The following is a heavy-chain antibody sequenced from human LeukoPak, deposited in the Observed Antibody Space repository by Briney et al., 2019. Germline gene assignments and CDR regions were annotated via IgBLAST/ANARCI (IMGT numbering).Heavy chain of an antibody. CDR3: AREHEGCTNGVCYTHFDY. D-gene: IGHD2-8*01. J-gene: IGHJ4*02. CDR2: INPNSGGT. Sequence: ASVKVSCKASGYTFTGYYMHWVRQTPGQGLEWMGWINPNSGGTNYAQKFQGRVTMTRDTSISTAYMELSRLRSDDTAVYYCAREHEGCTNGVCYTHFDYWGQGTLVTVSS. CDR1: GYTFTGYY. V-gene: IGHV1-2*02.